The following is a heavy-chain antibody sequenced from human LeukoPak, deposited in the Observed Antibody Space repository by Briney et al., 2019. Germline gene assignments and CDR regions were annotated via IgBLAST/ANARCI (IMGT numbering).Heavy chain of an antibody. D-gene: IGHD1-26*01. Sequence: SETLSLTCTVSGGSISSSSYYWGWIRQSPGKGLEWIGSIYYSGTTYYNPSLKSRVTISVDTSKNQFSLKLSSVTAADTAVYYCARIVGLVTFGYWGQGTLVTISS. CDR3: ARIVGLVTFGY. V-gene: IGHV4-39*07. CDR2: IYYSGTT. CDR1: GGSISSSSYY. J-gene: IGHJ4*02.